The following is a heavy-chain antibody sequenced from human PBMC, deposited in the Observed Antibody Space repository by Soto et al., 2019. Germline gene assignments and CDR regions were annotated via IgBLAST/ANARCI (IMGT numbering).Heavy chain of an antibody. J-gene: IGHJ6*02. V-gene: IGHV3-13*05. Sequence: EVQLVESGGGSVQPGESLRLSCAASGFSFRDYDMHWVRQPTGKGLEWVSGLGAADDPYYVASVKGRFSVSRDNAQNSLYLQMNNLRVDETAVYFCARAYLGRLPRRADYYYAMDVWGRGTTVIVSS. CDR3: ARAYLGRLPRRADYYYAMDV. D-gene: IGHD1-26*01. CDR1: GFSFRDYD. CDR2: LGAADDP.